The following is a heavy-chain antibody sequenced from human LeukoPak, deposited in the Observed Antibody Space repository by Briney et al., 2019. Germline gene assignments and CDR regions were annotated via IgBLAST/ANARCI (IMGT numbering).Heavy chain of an antibody. D-gene: IGHD2-15*01. CDR3: AKPLMGGGSWPPFDS. V-gene: IGHV3-21*04. CDR2: VSSSSGYI. CDR1: GFTFSSYT. Sequence: GGSLRLSCEASGFTFSSYTLTWLRQAPGKGLEWVSSVSSSSGYIYYAASVQGRFTISRDNAKRSLYLQMNSLRDEDTAVYYCAKPLMGGGSWPPFDSWGQGTLVTVSS. J-gene: IGHJ4*02.